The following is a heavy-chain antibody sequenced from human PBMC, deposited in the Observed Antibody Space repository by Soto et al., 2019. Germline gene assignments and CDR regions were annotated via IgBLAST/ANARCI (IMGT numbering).Heavy chain of an antibody. CDR3: ARHGPPNFWSGYYTGYGMDV. CDR1: GYSFTSYW. V-gene: IGHV5-10-1*01. Sequence: GESLKISCKGSGYSFTSYWISWVRQMPGKGLEWMGRIDPSDSYTNYSPSFQGHVTISADKSISTAYLQWSSLKASDTAMYYCARHGPPNFWSGYYTGYGMDVWGEGTTVTDAS. J-gene: IGHJ6*02. CDR2: IDPSDSYT. D-gene: IGHD3-3*01.